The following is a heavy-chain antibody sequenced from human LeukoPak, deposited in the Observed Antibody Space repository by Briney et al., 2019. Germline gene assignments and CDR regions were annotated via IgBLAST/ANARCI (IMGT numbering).Heavy chain of an antibody. CDR1: GGSFSGYY. CDR3: ARQHYDFWSGPPYFDY. V-gene: IGHV4-34*01. Sequence: SETLSLTCAVYGGSFSGYYWSWIRQPPGKGLEWVGEINHSGSTYYNPSLKSRVTISVDTSKNQFSLKLSSVTAADTAVYYCARQHYDFWSGPPYFDYWGQGTLVTVSS. D-gene: IGHD3-3*01. CDR2: INHSGST. J-gene: IGHJ4*02.